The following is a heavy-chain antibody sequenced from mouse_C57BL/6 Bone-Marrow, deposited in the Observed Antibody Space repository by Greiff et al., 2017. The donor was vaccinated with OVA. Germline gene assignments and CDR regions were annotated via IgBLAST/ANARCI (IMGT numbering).Heavy chain of an antibody. V-gene: IGHV1-55*01. D-gene: IGHD4-1*01. CDR1: GYTFTSYW. Sequence: QVQLQQPGAELVKPGASVKMSCKASGYTFTSYWITWVKQRPGQGLEWIGDIYPGSGSTNYNEKFKSKATLTVYTSSSTAYMQLSSLTSEDSAVYYCARDGNWDWYFDVWGTGTTVTVSS. CDR2: IYPGSGST. CDR3: ARDGNWDWYFDV. J-gene: IGHJ1*03.